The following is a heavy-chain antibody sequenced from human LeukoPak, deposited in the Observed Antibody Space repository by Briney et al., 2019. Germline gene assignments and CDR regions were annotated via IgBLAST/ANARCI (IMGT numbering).Heavy chain of an antibody. D-gene: IGHD2-2*01. CDR1: GLTLDDYA. V-gene: IGHV3-9*01. J-gene: IGHJ4*02. Sequence: GGSLRLSCAASGLTLDDYATHWVRQAPGKGLEWVSGISWNSSSLCYADSVKGRFTISRDNAKKSLYLQMNSLRAEDTALYYCGKDHKSGGYCGRTSCHEGPIDYWGQGTLVTVSS. CDR3: GKDHKSGGYCGRTSCHEGPIDY. CDR2: ISWNSSSL.